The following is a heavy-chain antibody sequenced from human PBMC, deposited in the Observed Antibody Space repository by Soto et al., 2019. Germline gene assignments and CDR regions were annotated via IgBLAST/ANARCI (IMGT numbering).Heavy chain of an antibody. V-gene: IGHV4-34*01. Sequence: QVQLQQWGAGLLKPSETLSLTCAVYGGSFSGYYWSWIRQPPGKGLEWIGEINHSGSTNYNPSLKSRVTISVDTSKNQFSLKLSSVTAADTAVYYCARGGPSYGSGSYYNPFDYWGQGTLVTVSS. CDR1: GGSFSGYY. CDR3: ARGGPSYGSGSYYNPFDY. D-gene: IGHD3-10*01. CDR2: INHSGST. J-gene: IGHJ4*02.